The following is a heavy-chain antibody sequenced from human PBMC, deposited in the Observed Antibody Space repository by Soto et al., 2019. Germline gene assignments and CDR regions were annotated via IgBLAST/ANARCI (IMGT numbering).Heavy chain of an antibody. CDR2: IYYSGST. V-gene: IGHV4-30-4*01. D-gene: IGHD6-13*01. Sequence: ASETLSLTCTVSGGSISSGDYYWSWIRQPPGKGLEWIGYIYYSGSTYYNPSLKSRVTISVDTSKNQFSLKLSSVTAADTAVYYCARVSAAGGGPNFDYWGQGTLVTVSS. J-gene: IGHJ4*02. CDR1: GGSISSGDYY. CDR3: ARVSAAGGGPNFDY.